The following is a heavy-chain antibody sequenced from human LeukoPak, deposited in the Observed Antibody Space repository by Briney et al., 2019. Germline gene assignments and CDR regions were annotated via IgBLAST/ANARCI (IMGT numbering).Heavy chain of an antibody. Sequence: GRSLRLFCVASGFTFDDYAMHWVRQAPGKGLEWVSGISWNSGTKGYADSVKGRFTISRDDAKNSLYLQMNSLRPEDTALYYCAKDLRNYYGSGSIVDYWGQGTLVTVSS. D-gene: IGHD3-10*01. J-gene: IGHJ4*02. CDR3: AKDLRNYYGSGSIVDY. CDR2: ISWNSGTK. CDR1: GFTFDDYA. V-gene: IGHV3-9*01.